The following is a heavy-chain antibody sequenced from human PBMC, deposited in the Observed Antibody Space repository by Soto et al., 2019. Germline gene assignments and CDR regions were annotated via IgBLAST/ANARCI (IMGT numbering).Heavy chain of an antibody. J-gene: IGHJ4*02. CDR2: IYWNDDK. D-gene: IGHD2-15*01. Sequence: GSCPTLVNPTQTLTLTCTFSGFSLSTFGMGVGWIRQPPGKAVEWLALIYWNDDKRYSPSLKNRLTVSKDTSTNRVVLTITNISPDDTGTYFCAHAGDFDLLSFDRWGPGTLVTVSS. CDR3: AHAGDFDLLSFDR. V-gene: IGHV2-5*01. CDR1: GFSLSTFGMG.